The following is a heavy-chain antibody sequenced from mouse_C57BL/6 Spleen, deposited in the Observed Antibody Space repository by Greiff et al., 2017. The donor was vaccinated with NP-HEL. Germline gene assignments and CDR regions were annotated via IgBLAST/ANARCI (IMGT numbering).Heavy chain of an antibody. Sequence: EVKLVESGPELVKPGASVKIPCKASGYTFTDYNMDWVKQSHGKSLEWIGDINPNNGGTIYNQKFKGKATLTVDKSSSTAYMELRSLTSEDTAVYYCARRVYYYGSSFDYWGQGTTLTVSS. V-gene: IGHV1-18*01. D-gene: IGHD1-1*01. J-gene: IGHJ2*01. CDR3: ARRVYYYGSSFDY. CDR2: INPNNGGT. CDR1: GYTFTDYN.